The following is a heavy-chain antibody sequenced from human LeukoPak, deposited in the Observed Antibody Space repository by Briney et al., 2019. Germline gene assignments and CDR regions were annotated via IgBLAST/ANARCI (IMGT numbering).Heavy chain of an antibody. CDR2: ISSSGSTI. CDR1: GFTFSSYE. D-gene: IGHD2-15*01. J-gene: IGHJ4*02. Sequence: GGSLRLSCAASGFTFSSYEMNWLRQAPGKGLEWVSYISSSGSTIYYADSVKGRFTISRDNAKNSLYLQMNSLRAEDTAVYYCARVKMVAAPVDLDYWGQGTLVTVSS. CDR3: ARVKMVAAPVDLDY. V-gene: IGHV3-48*03.